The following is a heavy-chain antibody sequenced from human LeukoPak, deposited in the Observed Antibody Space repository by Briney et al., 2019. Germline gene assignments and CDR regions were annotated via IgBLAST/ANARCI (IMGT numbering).Heavy chain of an antibody. J-gene: IGHJ6*02. D-gene: IGHD6-13*01. CDR1: GGTFSTYA. Sequence: SVKVSCKPSGGTFSTYAITWLRQAPGQGLEWMGGILPMFGTVYYAQKFQGRVTITADKSASTAFMDLRSLRSEDTAVYYCARVDVGYSSSWAPYGLDVWGQGTTVTVSS. CDR2: ILPMFGTV. V-gene: IGHV1-69*06. CDR3: ARVDVGYSSSWAPYGLDV.